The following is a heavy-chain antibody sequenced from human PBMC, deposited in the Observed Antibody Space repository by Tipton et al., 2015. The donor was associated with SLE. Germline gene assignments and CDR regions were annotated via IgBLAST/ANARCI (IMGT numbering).Heavy chain of an antibody. D-gene: IGHD5-12*01. CDR1: GFKFDDYA. Sequence: SLRLSCAASGFKFDDYAMHWVRQAPGKGLEWVAVISYDGSNKYYADSVKGRFTISRDNSKNTLYLQMNSLRAEDTAVYYCARSLLSGYDSYGMDVWGQGTTVTVSS. V-gene: IGHV3-30*04. CDR2: ISYDGSNK. J-gene: IGHJ6*02. CDR3: ARSLLSGYDSYGMDV.